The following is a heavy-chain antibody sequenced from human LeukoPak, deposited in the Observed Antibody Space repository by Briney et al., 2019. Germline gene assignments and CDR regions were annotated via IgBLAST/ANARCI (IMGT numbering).Heavy chain of an antibody. CDR3: ARAAVMEGGSAY. CDR2: INSDGSNT. V-gene: IGHV3-74*01. J-gene: IGHJ4*02. Sequence: GGSLRLSCAASGFTFSSSWMHWVRQAPGKGLVWVSRINSDGSNTTYADSVKGRFTISRDNAKNTLYLQMNSLRAEDTAVYYCARAAVMEGGSAYWSKGTLVTVSS. CDR1: GFTFSSSW. D-gene: IGHD2-15*01.